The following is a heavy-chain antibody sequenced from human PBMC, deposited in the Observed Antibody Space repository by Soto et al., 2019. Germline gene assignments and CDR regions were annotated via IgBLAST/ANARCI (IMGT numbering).Heavy chain of an antibody. CDR3: AKPPTGYYDS. J-gene: IGHJ4*02. CDR2: VFYTGSA. V-gene: IGHV4-39*02. Sequence: QLHLQESGPRLVKPSETLSLTCSVSGGSIRGSDDYWGWIRQSPGKGLEYVGSVFYTGSAYYNPSFRRGVSIVADTSTNRFFLNLNSVTATDTGVYCCAKPPTGYYDSWGQGILVTVSS. D-gene: IGHD2-8*02. CDR1: GGSIRGSDDY.